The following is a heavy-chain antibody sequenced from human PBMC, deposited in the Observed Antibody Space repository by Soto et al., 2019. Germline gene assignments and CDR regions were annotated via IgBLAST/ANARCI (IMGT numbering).Heavy chain of an antibody. J-gene: IGHJ5*02. V-gene: IGHV4-59*01. Sequence: SETLSLTCTVSGGSISSYYWSWIRQPPGKGLEWIGYIYYSGSTNYNPSLKSRVTISVDTSKNQFSLKLSSVTAADTAVYYCAREDCSSTSCYGNWFDPWGQGTLVTVSS. CDR1: GGSISSYY. D-gene: IGHD2-2*01. CDR3: AREDCSSTSCYGNWFDP. CDR2: IYYSGST.